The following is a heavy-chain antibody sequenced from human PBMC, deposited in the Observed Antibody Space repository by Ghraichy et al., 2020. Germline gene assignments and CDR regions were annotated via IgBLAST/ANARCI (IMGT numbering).Heavy chain of an antibody. D-gene: IGHD3-10*01. J-gene: IGHJ4*02. CDR3: ARGLGGELWPFDY. V-gene: IGHV4-4*02. CDR1: GGSISSNNW. Sequence: ESLNISCAVSGGSISSNNWWSWVRQPPGKGLEWIGEIHHSGSTNYNPSLKSRVTISVDKSKNYFSLKVSSVTAADTAMYYCARGLGGELWPFDYWGQGTLVTVSS. CDR2: IHHSGST.